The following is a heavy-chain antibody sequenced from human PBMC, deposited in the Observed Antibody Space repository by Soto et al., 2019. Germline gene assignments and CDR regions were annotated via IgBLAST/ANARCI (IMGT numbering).Heavy chain of an antibody. J-gene: IGHJ4*02. D-gene: IGHD3-16*01. CDR1: GFTFSSYA. CDR2: ISGSGGST. CDR3: AKAPGGSYGPYYFDY. Sequence: PGGSLRLSCAASGFTFSSYAMSWVRQAPGKGLEWVSAISGSGGSTYYADSVKGRFTISRDNSKNTLYLQMNSLRAEDTAVYYCAKAPGGSYGPYYFDYWGQGTLVTVSS. V-gene: IGHV3-23*01.